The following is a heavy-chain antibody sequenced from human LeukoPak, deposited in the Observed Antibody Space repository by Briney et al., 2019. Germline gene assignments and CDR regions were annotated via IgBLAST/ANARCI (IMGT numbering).Heavy chain of an antibody. CDR2: IWYDGSNK. D-gene: IGHD6-13*01. CDR3: ARDRDYSSSWLDY. J-gene: IGHJ4*02. CDR1: GFTFSSHG. V-gene: IGHV3-33*01. Sequence: PGRSLRLSCAASGFTFSSHGMHWVRQAPGKGLEWVAVIWYDGSNKYYADSVKGRFTISRDNSKNTLYLQMNSLRAVDTAVYYCARDRDYSSSWLDYWGQGTLVTVSS.